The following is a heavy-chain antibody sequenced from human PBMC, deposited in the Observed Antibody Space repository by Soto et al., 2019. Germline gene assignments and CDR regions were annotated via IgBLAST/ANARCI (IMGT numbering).Heavy chain of an antibody. CDR1: GFTFSSYG. J-gene: IGHJ4*02. D-gene: IGHD7-27*01. CDR2: IWYDGSNK. CDR3: ARDGDAPGPFDY. V-gene: IGHV3-33*08. Sequence: GGSLRLSCTASGFTFSSYGMRWVRQAPGKGLEWVAGIWYDGSNKYYADSVKGRFTISRDNSKNTLYLQMNSLRAEDTAVYYCARDGDAPGPFDYWGQGTLVTVSS.